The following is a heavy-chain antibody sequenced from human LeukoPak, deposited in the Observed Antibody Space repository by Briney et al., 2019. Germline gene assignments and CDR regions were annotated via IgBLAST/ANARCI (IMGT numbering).Heavy chain of an antibody. CDR3: ARDLTTMVRGVPTAATDY. V-gene: IGHV4-30-4*08. D-gene: IGHD3-10*01. J-gene: IGHJ4*02. Sequence: PSQTLSLTCTVSGGSISSGDYYWSWIRQPPGKGLEWIEYIYYSGSTYYNPSLKSRVTISVDTSKNQFSLKLSSVTAADTAVYYCARDLTTMVRGVPTAATDYWGQGTLVTVSS. CDR1: GGSISSGDYY. CDR2: IYYSGST.